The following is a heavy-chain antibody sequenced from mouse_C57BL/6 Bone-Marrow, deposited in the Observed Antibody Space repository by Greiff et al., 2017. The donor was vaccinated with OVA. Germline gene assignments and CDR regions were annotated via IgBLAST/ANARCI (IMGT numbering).Heavy chain of an antibody. Sequence: QVQLQQPGAELVKPGASVKLSCKAPGYTFTSYWMHWVKQRPGQGLEWIGMIHPNSGSTNYNEKFKSKATLTVDKSSSTAYMQLSSLASEDSAVYYCASLRYYFDYWGQGTTLTVSS. D-gene: IGHD1-1*01. CDR3: ASLRYYFDY. CDR2: IHPNSGST. CDR1: GYTFTSYW. V-gene: IGHV1-64*01. J-gene: IGHJ2*01.